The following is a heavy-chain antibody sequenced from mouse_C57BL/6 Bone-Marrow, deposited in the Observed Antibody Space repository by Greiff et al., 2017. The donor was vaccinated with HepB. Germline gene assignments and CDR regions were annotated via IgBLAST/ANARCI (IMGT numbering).Heavy chain of an antibody. CDR3: ARFYGSSPWFAY. V-gene: IGHV1-82*01. D-gene: IGHD1-1*01. J-gene: IGHJ3*01. CDR1: GYAFSRSW. Sequence: VQLQQSGPELVKPGASVKISCKASGYAFSRSWMNWVKQRPGKGLEWIGRIYPGDGDTNYNGKFKGKATLTADKSSSTAYMQLSSLTSADSAVYFCARFYGSSPWFAYWGQGTLVTVSA. CDR2: IYPGDGDT.